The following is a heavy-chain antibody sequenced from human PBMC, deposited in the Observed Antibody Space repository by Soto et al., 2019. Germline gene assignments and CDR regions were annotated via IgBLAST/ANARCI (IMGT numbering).Heavy chain of an antibody. CDR3: ARDRGAYYDFWSGYYPTLDYYYYGMDV. V-gene: IGHV3-21*01. J-gene: IGHJ6*02. CDR1: GFTFSSYS. CDR2: ISSSSSYI. Sequence: EVQLVESGGGLVKPGGSLRLSCAASGFTFSSYSMNWVRKAPGKGLEWVSSISSSSSYIYYADSVKGRFTISRDNAKNSLYLQMNRLRAEDTAVYYGARDRGAYYDFWSGYYPTLDYYYYGMDVWGQGTTVTVSS. D-gene: IGHD3-3*01.